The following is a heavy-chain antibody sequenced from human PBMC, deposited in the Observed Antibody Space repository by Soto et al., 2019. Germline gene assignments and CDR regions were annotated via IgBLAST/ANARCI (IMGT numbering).Heavy chain of an antibody. CDR3: ARGPDDYGDYLDY. CDR1: GFTFSSYA. J-gene: IGHJ4*02. CDR2: ISSDGSNK. Sequence: QVQLVESGGGVVQPGRSLRLSCAASGFTFSSYAMHWVRQAPGKGLEWVAVISSDGSNKYYAYSVKGRFTISRDNYKNKLYLPLTSMRAEDTAVYYCARGPDDYGDYLDYWGQGTLVTVSS. V-gene: IGHV3-30-3*01. D-gene: IGHD4-17*01.